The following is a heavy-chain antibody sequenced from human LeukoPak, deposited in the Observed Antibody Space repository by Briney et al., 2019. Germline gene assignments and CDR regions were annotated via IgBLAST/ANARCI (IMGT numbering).Heavy chain of an antibody. Sequence: PGGSLRLSCAASGFTFSSYSMIWVRQAPGKGLVWVSRINSDGSSTSYADSVKGRFTISRDNAKNTLYLQMNSLRAEDTAVYYCARDGGYSSSWFYIAAAFDIWGQGTMVTVSS. V-gene: IGHV3-74*01. D-gene: IGHD6-13*01. CDR1: GFTFSSYS. CDR3: ARDGGYSSSWFYIAAAFDI. CDR2: INSDGSST. J-gene: IGHJ3*02.